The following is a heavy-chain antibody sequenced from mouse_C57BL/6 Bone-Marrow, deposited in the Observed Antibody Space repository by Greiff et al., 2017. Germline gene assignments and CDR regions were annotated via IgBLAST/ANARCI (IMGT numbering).Heavy chain of an antibody. CDR1: GYTFTSYW. V-gene: IGHV1-7*01. J-gene: IGHJ4*01. CDR3: ARCYDGNYWAMDY. CDR2: INPGGGYT. D-gene: IGHD2-1*01. Sequence: VQLQQSGAELAQPGASVKLSCKASGYTFTSYWMHWVKQRPGQGLEWIGYINPGGGYTKYNQKFKDKATLTEDKSSSTAYMQLSSLTYEDSAVYYCARCYDGNYWAMDYWGQGTSVTVSS.